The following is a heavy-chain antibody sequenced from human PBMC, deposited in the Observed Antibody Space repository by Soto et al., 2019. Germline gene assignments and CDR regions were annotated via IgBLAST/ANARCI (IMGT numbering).Heavy chain of an antibody. Sequence: EVQLLESGGGLVQPGGSLRLSCAASGFTFSSYAMSWVRQAPGKGLEWVSAISGSGGSTYYADSVKGRFTISRDSSKNTLYLQMNSLRAEDTAVYYCAKDDAMVVAATHDVYWGQGTLVTVSS. V-gene: IGHV3-23*01. CDR3: AKDDAMVVAATHDVY. CDR1: GFTFSSYA. J-gene: IGHJ4*02. D-gene: IGHD2-15*01. CDR2: ISGSGGST.